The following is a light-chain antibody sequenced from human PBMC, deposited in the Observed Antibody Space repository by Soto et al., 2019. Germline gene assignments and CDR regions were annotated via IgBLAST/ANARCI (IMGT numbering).Light chain of an antibody. Sequence: DIQMTQSPSSLSASVGDRVTITCQASQDISHYLNWYQQKPGKAPKLLVYDASNLEAGVPSRFSGSESGTDFSLTISSLQPEDIATYYCQQFEDLPITFGQGTRLEIK. CDR3: QQFEDLPIT. CDR2: DAS. J-gene: IGKJ5*01. CDR1: QDISHY. V-gene: IGKV1-33*01.